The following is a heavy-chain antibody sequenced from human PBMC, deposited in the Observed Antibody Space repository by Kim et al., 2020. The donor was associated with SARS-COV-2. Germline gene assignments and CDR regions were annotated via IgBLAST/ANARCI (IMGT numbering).Heavy chain of an antibody. CDR3: AKEAEGGYDCFDY. CDR1: GFTFDDYA. Sequence: GGSLRLSCAASGFTFDDYAMHWVRQAPGKGLEWVSGISWNSGSIGYADSVKGRFTISRDNAKNSLYLQMNSLRAEDTALYYCAKEAEGGYDCFDYWGQGTLVTVSS. V-gene: IGHV3-9*01. CDR2: ISWNSGSI. J-gene: IGHJ4*02. D-gene: IGHD5-12*01.